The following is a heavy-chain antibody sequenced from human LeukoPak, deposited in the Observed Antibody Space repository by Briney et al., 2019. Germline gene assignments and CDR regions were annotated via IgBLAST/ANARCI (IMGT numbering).Heavy chain of an antibody. J-gene: IGHJ5*02. V-gene: IGHV3-21*01. Sequence: PGGSLRLSCAASGFTFSSYGMNWVRQAPGKGLEWVSSISSSSSYIYYADSVKGRFTISRDNAKNSLYLQMNSLRAEDTAVYYCAREAVAGYFGNWFDPWGQGTLVTVSS. CDR2: ISSSSSYI. CDR3: AREAVAGYFGNWFDP. CDR1: GFTFSSYG. D-gene: IGHD6-19*01.